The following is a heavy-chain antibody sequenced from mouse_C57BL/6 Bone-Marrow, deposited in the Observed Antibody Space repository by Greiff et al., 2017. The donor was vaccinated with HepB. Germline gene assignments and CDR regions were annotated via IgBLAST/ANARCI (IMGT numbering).Heavy chain of an antibody. Sequence: VQLQQPGAELVKPGASVKMSCKASGYTFTSYWITWVKQRPGQGLEWIGDIYPGSGNTNYNEKFKSKATLTVDTSSSTAYMRLSSLTSEDSAVYFCARAGWSLPYFDYWGQGTTLTGSS. CDR2: IYPGSGNT. V-gene: IGHV1-55*01. J-gene: IGHJ2*01. D-gene: IGHD2-3*01. CDR1: GYTFTSYW. CDR3: ARAGWSLPYFDY.